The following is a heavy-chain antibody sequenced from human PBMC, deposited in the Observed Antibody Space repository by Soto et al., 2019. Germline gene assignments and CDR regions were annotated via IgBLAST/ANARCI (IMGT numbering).Heavy chain of an antibody. D-gene: IGHD5-18*01. CDR1: GFTFSSYA. J-gene: IGHJ4*02. CDR3: VKILQYSYGLPH. Sequence: PGGSLRLSCSASGFTFSSYAMHWVRQAPGKGLEFVSAISSNGGSTYYADSVKGRFTISRDNSKNTLYLQMSSLRAEDTAVYYCVKILQYSYGLPHWGQGTLVTVSS. CDR2: ISSNGGST. V-gene: IGHV3-64D*06.